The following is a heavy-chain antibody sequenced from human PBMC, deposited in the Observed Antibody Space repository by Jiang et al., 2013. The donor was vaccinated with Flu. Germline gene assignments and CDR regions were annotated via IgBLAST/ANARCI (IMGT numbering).Heavy chain of an antibody. J-gene: IGHJ4*02. D-gene: IGHD5-12*01. V-gene: IGHV3-30*02. CDR2: IRSDGSDM. CDR3: VRSRYSGYGQDY. Sequence: VQLVESGGGVVQPGESLRLSCAASGFTFTNYGMHWVRQAPGKGLEWLSFIRSDGSDMYYADSVKGRFTTSRDDSKNTVHLQMNSLRVEDTAVYYCVRSRYSGYGQDYWGQGTLVTVSS. CDR1: GFTFTNYG.